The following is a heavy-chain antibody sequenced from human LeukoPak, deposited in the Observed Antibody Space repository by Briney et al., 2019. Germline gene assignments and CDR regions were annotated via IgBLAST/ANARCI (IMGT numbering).Heavy chain of an antibody. V-gene: IGHV1-69*04. Sequence: SVKVSCKASGGTFSSYAISWVRQAPGQGLEWMGRIIPILGIANYAQKFQGRVTITADKSTSTAYMELSSLRSEDTAVYYCARESNGGNYYYYGMDVWGQGTTVTVSS. CDR3: ARESNGGNYYYYGMDV. CDR2: IIPILGIA. D-gene: IGHD3-16*01. CDR1: GGTFSSYA. J-gene: IGHJ6*02.